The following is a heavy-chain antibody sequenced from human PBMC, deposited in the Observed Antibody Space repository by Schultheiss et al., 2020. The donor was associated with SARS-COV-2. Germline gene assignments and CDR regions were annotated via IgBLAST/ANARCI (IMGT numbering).Heavy chain of an antibody. CDR1: GGSISTYY. J-gene: IGHJ3*02. D-gene: IGHD7-27*01. Sequence: SETLSLTCTVSGGSISTYYWTWIRQPPGKGLEWIGYISGSTNYNPSLKSRVTISVDTSKNQFSLKLSSVTAADTAMYYCARCANWDDAFHIWGQGTMVTVSS. V-gene: IGHV4-59*01. CDR3: ARCANWDDAFHI. CDR2: ISGST.